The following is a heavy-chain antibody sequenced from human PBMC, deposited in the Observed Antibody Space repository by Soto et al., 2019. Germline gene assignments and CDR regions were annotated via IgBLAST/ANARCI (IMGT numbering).Heavy chain of an antibody. V-gene: IGHV5-51*01. J-gene: IGHJ4*02. CDR1: GYSCTGYG. CDR2: ISPDDSET. CDR3: ARAQYFFDTTGYYNYFDS. D-gene: IGHD3-22*01. Sequence: GEFLKISCEASGYSCTGYGIGWVRQKPRNGLEWMGMISPDDSETRYRPSFQGPVTIAVDNSINPASLHWSRLRASDTAIYYCARAQYFFDTTGYYNYFDSWGRGTLVTVSS.